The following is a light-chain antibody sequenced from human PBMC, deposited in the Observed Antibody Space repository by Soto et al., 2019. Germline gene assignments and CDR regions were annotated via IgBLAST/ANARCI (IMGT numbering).Light chain of an antibody. CDR3: QQYDVHPKT. CDR1: QSAGTW. CDR2: DAS. J-gene: IGKJ1*01. V-gene: IGKV1-5*01. Sequence: DIQMTQSPSTLSASVGDRVTITCRASQSAGTWLAWYQQIPGKAPTLLIYDASKLQTGVPFRFSGSGSGTDFTLTITSLQTDDFGTYHCQQYDVHPKTFGQGTKVDIK.